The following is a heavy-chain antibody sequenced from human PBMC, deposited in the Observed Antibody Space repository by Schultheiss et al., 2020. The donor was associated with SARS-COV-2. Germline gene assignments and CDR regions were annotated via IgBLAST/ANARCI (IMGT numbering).Heavy chain of an antibody. CDR1: GYTFTDYY. V-gene: IGHV1-2*06. CDR2: INPNSGGT. CDR3: ARELSPVGHGMDV. Sequence: ASVKVSCKASGYTFTDYYIHWVRQAPGQGLEWMGRINPNSGGTNYAQNFQGRVTMTRDTSISTAYMELSRLRSDDTAVYYCARELSPVGHGMDVWGQGTTVTVSS. J-gene: IGHJ6*02.